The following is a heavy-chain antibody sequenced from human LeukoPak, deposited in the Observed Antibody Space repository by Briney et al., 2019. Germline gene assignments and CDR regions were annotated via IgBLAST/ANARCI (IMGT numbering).Heavy chain of an antibody. CDR1: GYTFTSYG. Sequence: ASVKVSCKASGYTFTSYGISWVRQAPGQGLEWMGGIIPIFGTANYAQKFQGRVTITADKSTSTAYMELSSLRSEDTAVYYCARGLAAAGTHYYYYMDVWGKGTTVTVSS. CDR2: IIPIFGTA. D-gene: IGHD6-13*01. CDR3: ARGLAAAGTHYYYYMDV. V-gene: IGHV1-69*06. J-gene: IGHJ6*03.